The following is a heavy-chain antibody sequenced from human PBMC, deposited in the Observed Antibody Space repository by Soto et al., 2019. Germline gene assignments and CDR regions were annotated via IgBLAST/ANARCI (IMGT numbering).Heavy chain of an antibody. CDR2: TSHDGGNK. CDR3: AKDPMAYSRSFPGDY. Sequence: QVQLVESGGGVVQPGRSLRLSCAASGFTFSSYGMHWVRQAPGKGLEWVALTSHDGGNKYYADSVKGRFTISRDNSKNTLYLQMNRLRDEDTAVYYCAKDPMAYSRSFPGDYWGQGTLVTVSS. CDR1: GFTFSSYG. J-gene: IGHJ4*02. V-gene: IGHV3-30*18. D-gene: IGHD1-26*01.